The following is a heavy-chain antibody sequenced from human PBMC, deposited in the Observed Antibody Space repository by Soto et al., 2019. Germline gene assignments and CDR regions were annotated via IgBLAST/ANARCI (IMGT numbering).Heavy chain of an antibody. CDR1: GDSIISSF. J-gene: IGHJ4*02. CDR2: VYDSGST. D-gene: IGHD3-10*01. Sequence: SETLSLTCTVSGDSIISSFWAWIRQSPGKGLEWLGYVYDSGSTNYNPSLKSRVTISVDTSKNQFSLKLRSVTAADTAVYYCARGEGGWFGDVHASYWGPGTLVTVSS. CDR3: ARGEGGWFGDVHASY. V-gene: IGHV4-59*01.